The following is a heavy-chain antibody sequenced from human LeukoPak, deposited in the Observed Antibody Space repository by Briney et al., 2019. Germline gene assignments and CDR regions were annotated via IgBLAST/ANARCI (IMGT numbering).Heavy chain of an antibody. V-gene: IGHV3-23*01. CDR2: ISGPGPST. CDR1: GFSFRRYA. Sequence: GGSLRLSCAASGFSFRRYAMNWVRQAPGRGLEWVAVISGPGPSTVYADSVRGRFTISRDNSKNTLFLQLDSLRVEDTAIYYCAKEEMPHAFDLWGQGTMVTVSS. D-gene: IGHD5-24*01. CDR3: AKEEMPHAFDL. J-gene: IGHJ3*01.